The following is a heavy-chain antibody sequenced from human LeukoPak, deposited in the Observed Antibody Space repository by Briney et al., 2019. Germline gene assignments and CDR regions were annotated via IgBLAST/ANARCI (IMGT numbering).Heavy chain of an antibody. CDR1: GFTFSSYS. CDR2: ISSSSSYI. CDR3: ARDSGSAAFDI. Sequence: GGSLRLSCAASGFTFSSYSMNWVRQAPRKGLEWVSSISSSSSYIYYADSVKGRFTISRDNAKNSLYLQMNSLRAEDTAVYYCARDSGSAAFDIWGQGTMVTVSS. D-gene: IGHD3-10*01. V-gene: IGHV3-21*01. J-gene: IGHJ3*02.